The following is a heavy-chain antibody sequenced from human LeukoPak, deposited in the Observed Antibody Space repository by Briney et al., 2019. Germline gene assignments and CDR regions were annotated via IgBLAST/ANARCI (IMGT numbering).Heavy chain of an antibody. Sequence: SETLSLTCAVYGGSFSGYYWGWIRQPPGKGLEWIGEINHSGSTNYNPSLKGRVTISVDTSKNQFSLKLSSVTAADTAVYYCARGQKVLLWFGLRNWFDPWGQGTLVTVSS. D-gene: IGHD3-10*01. CDR1: GGSFSGYY. CDR2: INHSGST. CDR3: ARGQKVLLWFGLRNWFDP. J-gene: IGHJ5*02. V-gene: IGHV4-34*01.